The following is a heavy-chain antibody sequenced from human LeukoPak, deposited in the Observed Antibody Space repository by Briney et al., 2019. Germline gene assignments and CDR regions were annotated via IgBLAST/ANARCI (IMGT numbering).Heavy chain of an antibody. CDR2: ISGSGGST. CDR1: GFTFSSYA. D-gene: IGHD2-2*01. CDR3: ASTTIRARVH. V-gene: IGHV3-23*01. Sequence: PGGSLRLSCAASGFTFSSYAMSWVRQAAGKGLEWVSAISGSGGSTYYADSVKGRFTISRDNSKNTLYLQMNSLRAEDTAVYYCASTTIRARVHWGQGTLVTVSS. J-gene: IGHJ4*02.